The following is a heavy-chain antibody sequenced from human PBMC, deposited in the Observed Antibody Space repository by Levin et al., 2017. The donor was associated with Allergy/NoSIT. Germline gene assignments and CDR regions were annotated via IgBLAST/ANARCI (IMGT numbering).Heavy chain of an antibody. V-gene: IGHV1-18*01. CDR3: ARSGIAVSSDY. Sequence: GESLKISCKASGYTFTSYGISWVRQAPGQGLEWMGWISAYNGNTNYAQKLQGRVTMTTDTSTSTAYMELRSLRSDDTAVYYCARSGIAVSSDYWGQGTLVTVSS. CDR1: GYTFTSYG. J-gene: IGHJ4*02. D-gene: IGHD6-19*01. CDR2: ISAYNGNT.